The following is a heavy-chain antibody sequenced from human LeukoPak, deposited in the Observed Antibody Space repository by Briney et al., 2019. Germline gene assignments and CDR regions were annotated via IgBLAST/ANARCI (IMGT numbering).Heavy chain of an antibody. D-gene: IGHD6-19*01. CDR2: VYSGGST. CDR3: ARGGYSSGWYRD. CDR1: GFTVSTNY. Sequence: GGSLRLSCAASGFTVSTNYMNWVRQAPGKGLEWVSVVYSGGSTYYADSVKGRFTISRDNSTNTLYLQMSSLRAEDTAVYYCARGGYSSGWYRDWGQGTLVTVSS. V-gene: IGHV3-53*01. J-gene: IGHJ4*02.